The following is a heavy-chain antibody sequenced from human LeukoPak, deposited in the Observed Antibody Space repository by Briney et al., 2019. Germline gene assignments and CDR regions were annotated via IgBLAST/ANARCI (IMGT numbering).Heavy chain of an antibody. CDR2: IYYSGGT. V-gene: IGHV4-59*08. CDR3: ARHEECSSTSCHMDV. D-gene: IGHD2-2*01. CDR1: GGSISSYY. Sequence: SETLSLTCTVSGGSISSYYWSWIRQPPGKGLEWIGYIYYSGGTNYNPSLKSRVTISVGTSKNQFSLKLSSVTAADTAVYYCARHEECSSTSCHMDVWGKGTTVTVSS. J-gene: IGHJ6*03.